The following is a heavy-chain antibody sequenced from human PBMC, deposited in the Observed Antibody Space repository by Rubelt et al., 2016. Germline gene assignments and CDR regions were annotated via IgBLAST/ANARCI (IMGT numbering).Heavy chain of an antibody. CDR2: ISAYNGNT. CDR1: GYTFTSYG. J-gene: IGHJ4*02. V-gene: IGHV1-18*01. CDR3: ARDRAVAGDIDC. D-gene: IGHD6-19*01. Sequence: QVQLVQSGAEVKKPGASVKVSCKASGYTFTSYGISRVRQAPGQGLEWMGWISAYNGNTNYAQKLQGRVTMTTEPSTSTAYMELRRLRSDDTAVYYCARDRAVAGDIDCWGQGTLVTVSS.